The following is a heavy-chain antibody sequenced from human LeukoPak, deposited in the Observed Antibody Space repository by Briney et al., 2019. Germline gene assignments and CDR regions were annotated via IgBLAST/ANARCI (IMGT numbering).Heavy chain of an antibody. J-gene: IGHJ6*02. V-gene: IGHV1-18*01. CDR3: ARDLSVVPDYYYGMDV. Sequence: VASVKVSCKASGYTFTSYGISWVRQAPGQGLEWMGWISAYNGNTNYAQKLQGRVTMTTDTSTSTAYMELRSLRSDDTAVYYCARDLSVVPDYYYGMDVWGQGTTVTVSS. CDR1: GYTFTSYG. CDR2: ISAYNGNT. D-gene: IGHD2-2*01.